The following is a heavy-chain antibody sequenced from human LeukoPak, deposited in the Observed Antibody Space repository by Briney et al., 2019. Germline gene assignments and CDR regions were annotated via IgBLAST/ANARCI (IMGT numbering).Heavy chain of an antibody. Sequence: SETLSLTCTVSGGSISSYYWSWIRQPPGKGLEWIGNIYTSGSTNYNPSLKSRVTISVDTSKNQFSLKLSSVTAADTAVYYCARVAAAAGSIYYYYYMDVWGKGTTVTVSS. V-gene: IGHV4-4*09. J-gene: IGHJ6*03. CDR3: ARVAAAAGSIYYYYYMDV. CDR2: IYTSGST. CDR1: GGSISSYY. D-gene: IGHD6-13*01.